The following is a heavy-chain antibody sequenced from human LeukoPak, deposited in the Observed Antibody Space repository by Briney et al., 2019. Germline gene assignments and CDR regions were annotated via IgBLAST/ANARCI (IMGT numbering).Heavy chain of an antibody. CDR3: ARDRGVYCSGGSCSRDAMDV. J-gene: IGHJ6*02. V-gene: IGHV3-48*03. CDR1: GFTFSSYE. Sequence: GGSLRLSCAASGFTFSSYEMNWVRQAPGKGLEWVSYISSSGSTIYYADSVKGRFTISRDNAKNSLYLQMNSLRAEDTAVYYCARDRGVYCSGGSCSRDAMDVWGQGTMVTVSS. CDR2: ISSSGSTI. D-gene: IGHD2-15*01.